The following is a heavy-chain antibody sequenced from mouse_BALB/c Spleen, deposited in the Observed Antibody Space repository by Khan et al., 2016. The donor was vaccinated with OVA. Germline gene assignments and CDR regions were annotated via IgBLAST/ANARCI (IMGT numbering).Heavy chain of an antibody. CDR2: ITPNNGGT. Sequence: EVQLQQSGPELVKPGASVKISCKASGYTFTDYNMDWVKQSHGKSLEWIGDITPNNGGTIYNQKFKGKATLTVDKSSSTAYMELRSLTSEDTAVYYCTRGVHGSPFDYWAQGTTLTVSS. CDR3: TRGVHGSPFDY. V-gene: IGHV1-18*01. CDR1: GYTFTDYN. D-gene: IGHD1-1*01. J-gene: IGHJ2*01.